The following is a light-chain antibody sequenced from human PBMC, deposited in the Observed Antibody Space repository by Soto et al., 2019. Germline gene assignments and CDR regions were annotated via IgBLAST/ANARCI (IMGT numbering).Light chain of an antibody. CDR2: GAS. CDR3: HQYGSSPLT. J-gene: IGKJ4*01. CDR1: QTLSSSS. V-gene: IGKV3-20*01. Sequence: EIVLTQSPGTLSLSPGESGTLSCRAGQTLSSSSLAWYQQKPGQAPRLLIYGASNRASGIPDRFSGGGSGTDFTLTISRLEPEDFEVYYCHQYGSSPLTFGGGTKVEI.